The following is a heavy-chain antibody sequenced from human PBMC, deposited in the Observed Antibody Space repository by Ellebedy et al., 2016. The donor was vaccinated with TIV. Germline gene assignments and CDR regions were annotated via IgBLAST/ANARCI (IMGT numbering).Heavy chain of an antibody. D-gene: IGHD5-24*01. V-gene: IGHV3-11*01. CDR3: ASREMATIDYYFDY. Sequence: GESLKISCAASGFTFSDYYMSWIRQAPGKGLERVSYISSSGSTIYYADSVKGRFTISRDNAKNSLYLQMNSLRAEDTAVYSCASREMATIDYYFDYWGQGTLVTVSS. CDR2: ISSSGSTI. CDR1: GFTFSDYY. J-gene: IGHJ4*02.